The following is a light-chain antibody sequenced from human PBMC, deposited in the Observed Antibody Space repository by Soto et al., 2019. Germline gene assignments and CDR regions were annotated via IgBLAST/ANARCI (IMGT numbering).Light chain of an antibody. Sequence: EIVMTQSPATLSVSPGERATLSCMASQSVSSNLAWYQQKPGQAPRLLIYGASTRDTGIPARCSGSGSGTEFTLTISSLQSEDFAVYYCQQYNDWPPVTFGQGTKVEIK. CDR3: QQYNDWPPVT. J-gene: IGKJ1*01. V-gene: IGKV3-15*01. CDR1: QSVSSN. CDR2: GAS.